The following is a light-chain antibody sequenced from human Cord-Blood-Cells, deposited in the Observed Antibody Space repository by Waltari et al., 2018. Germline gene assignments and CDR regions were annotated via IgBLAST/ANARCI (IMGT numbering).Light chain of an antibody. CDR3: SSYTSSSTWV. V-gene: IGLV2-14*01. CDR1: SSDVGGYNY. Sequence: QSALTQPASVSGSPGQSITISCPGTSSDVGGYNYVSWYQQHPGTAPQLMIYDVSKPPSGVSNRFSGSKSGNTASLTISGLQAEDEADYYCSSYTSSSTWVFGGGTKLTVL. J-gene: IGLJ3*02. CDR2: DVS.